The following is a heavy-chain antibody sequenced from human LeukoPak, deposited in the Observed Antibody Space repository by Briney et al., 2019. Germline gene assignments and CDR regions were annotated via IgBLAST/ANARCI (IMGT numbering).Heavy chain of an antibody. D-gene: IGHD5-24*01. CDR2: ISYDGSNK. V-gene: IGHV3-30*18. CDR3: VKSGLQLGYFDY. J-gene: IGHJ4*02. CDR1: GFTFSSYG. Sequence: GGSLRLSCAASGFTFSSYGMHWVRQAPGKGLEWVAVISYDGSNKYYADSVTGRFTISRDNSKNTLYLQMNSLRAEDTAVYYCVKSGLQLGYFDYWGQGTLVTVSS.